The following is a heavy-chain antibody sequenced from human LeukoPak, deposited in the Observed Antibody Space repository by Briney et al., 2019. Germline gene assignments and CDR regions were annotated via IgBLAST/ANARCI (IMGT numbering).Heavy chain of an antibody. Sequence: GGSLKISGQGFGYSLTSYWIAWAGQMPAKGLEWMGMIYPGVSDPRYSPSIQGQITISAYKSISTAYLQWSSLKASYTAMYYCTRLRLGYDNSGAYYAEAFDLWGQGTMVTVSS. CDR2: IYPGVSDP. J-gene: IGHJ3*01. CDR3: TRLRLGYDNSGAYYAEAFDL. V-gene: IGHV5-51*01. D-gene: IGHD3-22*01. CDR1: GYSLTSYW.